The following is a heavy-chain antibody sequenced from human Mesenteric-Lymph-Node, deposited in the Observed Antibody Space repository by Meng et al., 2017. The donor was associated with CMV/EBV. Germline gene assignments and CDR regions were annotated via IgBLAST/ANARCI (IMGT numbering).Heavy chain of an antibody. V-gene: IGHV4-39*07. Sequence: GSLRLSCTVSGASISRSSYYWGWIRQPPGKGLEWIGSIYYSGSTYYNPSLKSRVTISVDTSKNQFSLKLSSVTAADTAVYYCARVSGGDIVVVPAAVTDIWGQGTMVTVSS. CDR2: IYYSGST. D-gene: IGHD2-2*01. J-gene: IGHJ3*02. CDR3: ARVSGGDIVVVPAAVTDI. CDR1: GASISRSSYY.